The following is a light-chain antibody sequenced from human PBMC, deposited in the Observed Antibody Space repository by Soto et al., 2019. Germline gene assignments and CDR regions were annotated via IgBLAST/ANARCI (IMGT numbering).Light chain of an antibody. J-gene: IGKJ2*01. CDR3: QQFGTSSLYT. CDR1: QSDSSSH. V-gene: IGKV3-20*01. CDR2: GAS. Sequence: EIVLTQSPGTLSLSPGERATLSCRASQSDSSSHLAWYQQKPGQAPRLLIYGASSRATGIPDRFSGSGSGTDFSLTISRLEPEDFAVYSCQQFGTSSLYTFGQGYKLEIK.